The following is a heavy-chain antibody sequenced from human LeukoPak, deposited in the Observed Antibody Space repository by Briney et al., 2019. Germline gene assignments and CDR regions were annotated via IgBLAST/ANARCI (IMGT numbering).Heavy chain of an antibody. V-gene: IGHV3-30*18. CDR1: GFTFSSYG. CDR2: ISYDGSNK. D-gene: IGHD1-26*01. J-gene: IGHJ3*02. Sequence: PGGSLRLSCGASGFTFSSYGMHWVRQAPGKGLEWVAVISYDGSNKYYADSVKGRFTISRDNSKNTLYLQMNSLRAEDTAVYYCAKMPSGSFLWGAFDIWGQGTMVTVSS. CDR3: AKMPSGSFLWGAFDI.